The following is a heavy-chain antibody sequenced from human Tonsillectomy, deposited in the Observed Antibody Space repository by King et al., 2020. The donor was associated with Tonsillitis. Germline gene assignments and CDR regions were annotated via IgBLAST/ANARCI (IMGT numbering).Heavy chain of an antibody. V-gene: IGHV1-69*09. J-gene: IGHJ5*02. CDR2: IIPILGIA. CDR1: GGTFSSYA. D-gene: IGHD6-13*01. CDR3: ARDRIGQQLVRVNWFDP. Sequence: QLVQSGAEVKKPGSSVKVSCKASGGTFSSYAISWVRQAPGQGLEWMGRIIPILGIANYAQKLQGRVTITADKSTSTAYMELSSLRSEDTAVYYCARDRIGQQLVRVNWFDPWGQGTLVTVSS.